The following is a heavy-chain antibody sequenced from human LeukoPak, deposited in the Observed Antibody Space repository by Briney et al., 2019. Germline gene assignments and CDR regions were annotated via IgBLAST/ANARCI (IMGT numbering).Heavy chain of an antibody. CDR1: GFTFSSYW. Sequence: PGGSLRLSCAASGFTFSSYWMHWVRQAPGKGLVWVSRINRDGSSTSYADSVKGRFTISRDNAKNTLYLQMNSLRAEDTAVYYCARVVRPYGAEYFQHWGQGTLVTVSS. CDR3: ARVVRPYGAEYFQH. D-gene: IGHD6-6*01. J-gene: IGHJ1*01. CDR2: INRDGSST. V-gene: IGHV3-74*01.